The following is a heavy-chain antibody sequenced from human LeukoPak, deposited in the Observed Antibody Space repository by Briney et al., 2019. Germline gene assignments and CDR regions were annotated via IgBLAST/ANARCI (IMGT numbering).Heavy chain of an antibody. CDR3: TKEYRSGGNCYFVFDY. D-gene: IGHD2-15*01. CDR2: IRSRPYGGTT. J-gene: IGHJ4*02. CDR1: GFTFSNYA. Sequence: GGSLRLSCTTSGFTFSNYAMSWVRQAPGKGLQWVGFIRSRPYGGTTEYAASVRGRFTISRDDSKSIAYLQMNSLTTEDTAVYYCTKEYRSGGNCYFVFDYWGQGTLVTVSS. V-gene: IGHV3-49*04.